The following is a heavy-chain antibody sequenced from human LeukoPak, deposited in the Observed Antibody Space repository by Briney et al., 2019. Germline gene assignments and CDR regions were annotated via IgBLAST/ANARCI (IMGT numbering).Heavy chain of an antibody. D-gene: IGHD3-3*01. CDR2: INPSGGST. V-gene: IGHV1-46*01. J-gene: IGHJ3*02. Sequence: ASVKVSCKASGYTFTGYYMHWVRQAPGQGLEWMGWINPSGGSTSYAQKFQGRVTMTRDMSTSTVYMELSSLRSEDTAVYYCARGRITIFGVVIPRMPPDAFDIWGQGTMVTVSS. CDR1: GYTFTGYY. CDR3: ARGRITIFGVVIPRMPPDAFDI.